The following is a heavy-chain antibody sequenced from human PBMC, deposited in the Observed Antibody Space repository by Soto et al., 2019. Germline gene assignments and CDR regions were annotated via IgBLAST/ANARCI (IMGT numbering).Heavy chain of an antibody. CDR2: INHSGST. CDR3: ASSKPAVLNEIYYPDMDV. Sequence: SETLSLTCSVYGGSFSCYYWSWIRQPPGKGLEWIGEINHSGSTNYNPSLKSRVTISVDTSNNQFSLKLNSVTAADTAVYYCASSKPAVLNEIYYPDMDVWGQGTTVTVSS. D-gene: IGHD2-2*01. J-gene: IGHJ6*02. CDR1: GGSFSCYY. V-gene: IGHV4-34*01.